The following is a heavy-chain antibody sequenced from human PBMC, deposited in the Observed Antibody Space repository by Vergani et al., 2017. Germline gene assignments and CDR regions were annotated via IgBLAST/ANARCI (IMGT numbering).Heavy chain of an antibody. V-gene: IGHV3-74*01. D-gene: IGHD2/OR15-2a*01. CDR2: ISIDGSST. CDR3: ARDRYCNKPSLLPNNWVHP. J-gene: IGHJ5*02. Sequence: EVQLVESGGGLVQPGGSLRLSCAASGFTFSRYWMHWVRQAPGKGLAWVSRISIDGSSTTYADSVKGRFTISRDNAKNTLYLQMSSLRAEDTAVYYCARDRYCNKPSLLPNNWVHPWGQGTPVTVSS. CDR1: GFTFSRYW.